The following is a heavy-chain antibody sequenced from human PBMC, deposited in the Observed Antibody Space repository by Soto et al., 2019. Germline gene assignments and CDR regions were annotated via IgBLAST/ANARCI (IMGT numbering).Heavy chain of an antibody. CDR3: TTGYCTNGVCYYYGMDV. V-gene: IGHV3-15*01. J-gene: IGHJ6*02. D-gene: IGHD2-8*01. Sequence: GGSLRLSCAASGFTFSSYAMHWVRQAPGRGLEWVAVISYDGGTTDYAAPVKGRFTISRDDSKNTLYLQMNSLKTEDTAVYYCTTGYCTNGVCYYYGMDVWGQGTTVTVSS. CDR1: GFTFSSYA. CDR2: ISYDGGTT.